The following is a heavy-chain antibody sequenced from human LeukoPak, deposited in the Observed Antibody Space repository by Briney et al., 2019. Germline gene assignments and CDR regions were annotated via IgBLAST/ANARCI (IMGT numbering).Heavy chain of an antibody. CDR2: ISGSGGST. Sequence: GGTLRLSCAASGFTFSSYGMSWVRQAPGKGLEWVSAISGSGGSTYYADSVKGRFTTSRDNSKNTLYLQMNSLRAEDTAVYYCAKDRGYYGSGSYYNGDYFDYWGQGTLVTVSS. CDR1: GFTFSSYG. D-gene: IGHD3-10*01. V-gene: IGHV3-23*01. CDR3: AKDRGYYGSGSYYNGDYFDY. J-gene: IGHJ4*02.